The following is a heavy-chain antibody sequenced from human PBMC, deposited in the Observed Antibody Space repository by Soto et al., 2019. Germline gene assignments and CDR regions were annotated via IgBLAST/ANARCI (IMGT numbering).Heavy chain of an antibody. CDR2: ISYDGSNK. CDR3: TRSTPKYDFWSGYHDY. Sequence: GGSLRLSCAASGFTFMSYTVHWVRQAPGKGLEWVALISYDGSNKFYADSVKGRFTISRDNSKNTLYLQMNSLRAEGTAMYYCTRSTPKYDFWSGYHDYWGQGTLVTVSS. J-gene: IGHJ4*02. D-gene: IGHD3-3*01. CDR1: GFTFMSYT. V-gene: IGHV3-30-3*01.